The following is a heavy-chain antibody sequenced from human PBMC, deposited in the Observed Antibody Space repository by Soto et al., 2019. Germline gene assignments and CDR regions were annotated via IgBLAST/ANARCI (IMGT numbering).Heavy chain of an antibody. CDR2: IYTSGST. V-gene: IGHV4-4*07. CDR3: ARSSHNENWFDP. J-gene: IGHJ5*02. D-gene: IGHD6-13*01. CDR1: NGALSNSY. Sequence: VQLQASGPGLVKPSETLSLSCTVSNGALSNSYWNWIRQPAGKRLEWIGRIYTSGSTTYTPSLMSCVSISGDSSMNQCSWKLNSVTYADPAVYYCARSSHNENWFDPWGQGTLVTVSS.